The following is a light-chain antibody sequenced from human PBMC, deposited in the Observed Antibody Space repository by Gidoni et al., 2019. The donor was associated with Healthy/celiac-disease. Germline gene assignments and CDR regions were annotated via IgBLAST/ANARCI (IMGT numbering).Light chain of an antibody. Sequence: DIVMTQSPDSLAVSLGERATINCKSSPSVLYSSNNKNYLAWYQQKPGQPPKLLIYWASTRESGVPDRFSGSGSGTDFTLTISSLQAEDVAVYYCQQYYSTPPAFXQXTRLEIK. J-gene: IGKJ5*01. CDR3: QQYYSTPPA. V-gene: IGKV4-1*01. CDR1: PSVLYSSNNKNY. CDR2: WAS.